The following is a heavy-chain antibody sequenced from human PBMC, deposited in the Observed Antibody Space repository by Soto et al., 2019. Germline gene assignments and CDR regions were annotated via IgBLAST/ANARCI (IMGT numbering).Heavy chain of an antibody. Sequence: LQWGSLRLSCAASGFTVSSNYMSWVRQAPGKGLEWVSVIYSGGSTYYADSVKGRFTISRDNSKNTLYLQMNSLRAEDTAVYYCAREQYSEDIVVVVAAPPRRDYYYYYMDVWGKGTTVTVSS. CDR2: IYSGGST. D-gene: IGHD2-15*01. CDR3: AREQYSEDIVVVVAAPPRRDYYYYYMDV. V-gene: IGHV3-66*01. J-gene: IGHJ6*03. CDR1: GFTVSSNY.